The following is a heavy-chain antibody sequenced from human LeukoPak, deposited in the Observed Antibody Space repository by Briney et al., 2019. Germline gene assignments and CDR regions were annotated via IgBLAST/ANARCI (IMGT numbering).Heavy chain of an antibody. CDR2: IKQDGSEK. CDR1: GFTLSNYW. V-gene: IGHV3-7*01. CDR3: ASEHTYYYGSGSSLDY. Sequence: PGGSLRLSCEVSGFTLSNYWMSWGRQAPGKGLEWVANIKQDGSEKNYVDSVKGRFTISRDNSNNLLFLQMDTLRVEDTAVYYCASEHTYYYGSGSSLDYWGQGTLVTVSS. J-gene: IGHJ4*02. D-gene: IGHD3-10*01.